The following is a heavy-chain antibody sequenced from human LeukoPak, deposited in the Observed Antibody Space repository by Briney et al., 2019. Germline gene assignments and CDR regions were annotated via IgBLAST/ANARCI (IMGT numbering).Heavy chain of an antibody. V-gene: IGHV3-30*03. CDR1: GFTFSSYG. CDR3: ARAGPIRITIFGVGRAELDY. J-gene: IGHJ4*02. Sequence: GGSLRLSCAASGFTFSSYGMHWVRRAPGKGLEWVALRSDDGSNKYYADSVKGRFTISRDNSKNTLYLQMNSLRAEDTAVYYCARAGPIRITIFGVGRAELDYWGQGTLVTVSS. D-gene: IGHD3-3*01. CDR2: RSDDGSNK.